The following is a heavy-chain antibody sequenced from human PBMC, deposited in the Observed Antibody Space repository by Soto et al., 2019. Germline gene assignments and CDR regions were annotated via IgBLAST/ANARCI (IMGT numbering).Heavy chain of an antibody. V-gene: IGHV3-21*01. Sequence: EVQLVESGGGLVKPGGSLRLSCAASGFTFSSYSMNWVRQAPGKGLEWVSSISSSSYIYYADSVKGRFTISRDNAKNSLYLQMNSLRAEDTAVYYCARDESYCSSTSCYSYGMDVWGQGTTVTVSS. CDR3: ARDESYCSSTSCYSYGMDV. D-gene: IGHD2-2*02. J-gene: IGHJ6*02. CDR1: GFTFSSYS. CDR2: ISSSSYI.